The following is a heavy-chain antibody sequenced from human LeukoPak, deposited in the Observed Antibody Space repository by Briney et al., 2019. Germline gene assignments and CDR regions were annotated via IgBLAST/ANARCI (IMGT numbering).Heavy chain of an antibody. CDR1: AYTFTSYA. CDR2: INTNTGNP. CDR3: ARTKSQYYFDY. Sequence: ASVKVSCKASAYTFTSYAMNWVRQAPGQGLEWMGWINTNTGNPTYAQGFTGRFVFSLDTSVSTAYLQISSLKAEDAAMYYCARTKSQYYFDYWGQGPLVTVSS. V-gene: IGHV7-4-1*02. J-gene: IGHJ4*02.